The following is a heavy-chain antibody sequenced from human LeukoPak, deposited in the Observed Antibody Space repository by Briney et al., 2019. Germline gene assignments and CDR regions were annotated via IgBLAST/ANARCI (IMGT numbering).Heavy chain of an antibody. CDR1: GGSFSGYY. D-gene: IGHD3-3*01. CDR3: ARALIFGVDIIRRFDP. J-gene: IGHJ5*02. CDR2: INHSGST. V-gene: IGHV4-34*01. Sequence: PSENLSLTCAGYGGSFSGYYWSWIRQPPGKGLEWIGEINHSGSTNYNPSLKSRVTISVDTSKNQFSLKLSSVTAADTAMYYCARALIFGVDIIRRFDPWGQGTLVTVSS.